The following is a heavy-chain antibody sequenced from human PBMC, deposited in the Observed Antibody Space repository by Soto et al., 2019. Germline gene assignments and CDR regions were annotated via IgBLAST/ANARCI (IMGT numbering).Heavy chain of an antibody. Sequence: GGSLRLSCAASGFTFSSYSMNWVRQAPGKGLEWVSSISSSSSYIYYADSVKGRFTISRDNAKNSLYLQMNSLRAEDTAVYYCARLGLTGYFTDFDYWGQGTLVTVSS. J-gene: IGHJ4*02. CDR2: ISSSSSYI. CDR3: ARLGLTGYFTDFDY. D-gene: IGHD3-9*01. V-gene: IGHV3-21*01. CDR1: GFTFSSYS.